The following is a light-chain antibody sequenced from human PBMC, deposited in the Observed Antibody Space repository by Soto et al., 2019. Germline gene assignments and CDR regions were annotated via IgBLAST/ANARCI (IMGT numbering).Light chain of an antibody. CDR2: GAS. J-gene: IGKJ4*01. V-gene: IGKV3-15*01. Sequence: EVVLTQSPATLSVSPGERATLSCRASQTVSRSLAWYQQKPGQAPRLLIYGASTRAAGVPGRFSGSGSGTDFTLTISSLQSEDFAVYYCQQYNNWPFFGGGTKVEIK. CDR3: QQYNNWPF. CDR1: QTVSRS.